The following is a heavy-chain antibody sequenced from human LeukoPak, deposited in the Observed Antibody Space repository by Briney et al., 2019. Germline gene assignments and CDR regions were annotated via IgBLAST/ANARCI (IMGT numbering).Heavy chain of an antibody. J-gene: IGHJ6*03. D-gene: IGHD2-2*01. Sequence: ASVKVSCKASGYTFTGYYMHWVRQAPGQGLEWMGWINPNSGGTNYAQKFQGRVTMTRDTSISTAYMELSRLRSDDTAVYYCARSTYCSSTSCHGADYYHYYMDVWGKGTTVTVSS. V-gene: IGHV1-2*02. CDR2: INPNSGGT. CDR1: GYTFTGYY. CDR3: ARSTYCSSTSCHGADYYHYYMDV.